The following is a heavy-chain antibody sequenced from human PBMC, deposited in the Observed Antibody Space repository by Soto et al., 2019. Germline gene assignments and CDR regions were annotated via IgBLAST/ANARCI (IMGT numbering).Heavy chain of an antibody. CDR1: GGSISSYY. J-gene: IGHJ4*02. D-gene: IGHD6-19*01. CDR2: IYYSGST. Sequence: SETLSLTCTVSGGSISSYYWSWIRQPPGKGLEWIGYIYYSGSTNYNPSLKSRVTISVDTSKNQFSLKLSSVTAADTAVYYCARIAVAGDYYSDYRGQGTLVTGSS. CDR3: ARIAVAGDYYSDY. V-gene: IGHV4-59*01.